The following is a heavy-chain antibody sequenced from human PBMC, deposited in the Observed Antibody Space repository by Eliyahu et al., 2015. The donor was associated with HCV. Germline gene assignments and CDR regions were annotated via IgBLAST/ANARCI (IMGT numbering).Heavy chain of an antibody. CDR1: GFTXSSXA. J-gene: IGHJ4*02. CDR2: ISGSGGST. V-gene: IGHV3-23*01. CDR3: AKGNSLVVVITSLFDY. D-gene: IGHD3-22*01. Sequence: EVQLLESGGGLVQPGGSLXLSXAASGFTXSSXAMXWVRQAPGKGVGWVSAISGSGGSTYYADSVKGRFTISRDNSKNTLYLQMNSLRAEDTAVYYCAKGNSLVVVITSLFDYWGQGTLVTVSS.